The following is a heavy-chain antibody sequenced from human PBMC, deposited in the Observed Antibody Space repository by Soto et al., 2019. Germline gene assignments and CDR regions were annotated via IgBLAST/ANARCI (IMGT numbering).Heavy chain of an antibody. CDR3: ARGQGGAHFDY. Sequence: QVQLQQWGAGLLKPSETLSLTCAVYGGSFSGYYWSWIRQPPGKGMERIGEINHSGSNNYNPSLKSRVTLSVDTSKHQLSLQLSSVTAADTAVYYCARGQGGAHFDYWGQGTLVTVSS. CDR2: INHSGSN. CDR1: GGSFSGYY. D-gene: IGHD1-26*01. V-gene: IGHV4-34*01. J-gene: IGHJ4*02.